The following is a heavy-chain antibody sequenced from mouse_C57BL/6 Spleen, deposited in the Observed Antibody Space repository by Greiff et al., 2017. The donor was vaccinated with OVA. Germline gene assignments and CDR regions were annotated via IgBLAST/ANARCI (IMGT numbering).Heavy chain of an antibody. V-gene: IGHV1-26*01. CDR3: ASRGYFDV. CDR2: INSNNGGT. Sequence: EVQLQQSGPELVKPGASVKISCKASGYTFTDYYMNWVMQSHGKSLAWIGAINSNNGGTSYNQKLKGKSTMTVDKSSSTAYRELRSLTSEDSAVYYCASRGYFDVWGKGTTVTVSS. CDR1: GYTFTDYY. J-gene: IGHJ1*03.